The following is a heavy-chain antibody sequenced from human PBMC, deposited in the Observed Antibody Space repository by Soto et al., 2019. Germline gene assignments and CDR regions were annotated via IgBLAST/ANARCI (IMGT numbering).Heavy chain of an antibody. CDR1: GGSISSYY. CDR3: AVSTGSSQYYFDY. Sequence: SETLSLTCTVSGGSISSYYWSWIRQPPGKGLEWIGNTYYSGSTNYNPSLKSRVTISIDTSKNHFSLKLNSVTAADTAVYYCAVSTGSSQYYFDYWGQGALVTSPQ. CDR2: TYYSGST. J-gene: IGHJ4*02. D-gene: IGHD6-6*01. V-gene: IGHV4-59*01.